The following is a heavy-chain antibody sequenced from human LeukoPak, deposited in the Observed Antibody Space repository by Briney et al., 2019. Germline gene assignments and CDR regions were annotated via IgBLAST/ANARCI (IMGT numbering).Heavy chain of an antibody. Sequence: GGSLRLSCAASGFTFSSYWISSVRQAPGKGLEWVANIKQDGSEKYYVDSVKGRFTISRDNAKNSLYLQMNSLRAEDTAVYYCARGPYYYDSSGYYNYWGQGTLVTVSS. V-gene: IGHV3-7*01. CDR1: GFTFSSYW. D-gene: IGHD3-22*01. CDR2: IKQDGSEK. CDR3: ARGPYYYDSSGYYNY. J-gene: IGHJ4*02.